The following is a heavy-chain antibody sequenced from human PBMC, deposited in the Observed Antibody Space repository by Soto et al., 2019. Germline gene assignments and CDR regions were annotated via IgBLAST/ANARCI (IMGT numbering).Heavy chain of an antibody. J-gene: IGHJ4*02. V-gene: IGHV1-2*04. CDR2: INPNSGGT. D-gene: IGHD6-13*01. CDR3: EKDRSAGYFDY. CDR1: GYTFTGYY. Sequence: GASVKVSCKASGYTFTGYYMHWVRQAPGQGLEWMGWINPNSGGTNYAQKFQGWVTMTRDTSISTAYMELSRLRAEDTALYYCEKDRSAGYFDYWGQGTLVTVSS.